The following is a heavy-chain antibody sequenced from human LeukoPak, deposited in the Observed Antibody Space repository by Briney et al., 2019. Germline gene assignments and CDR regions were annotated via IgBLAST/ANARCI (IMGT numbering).Heavy chain of an antibody. J-gene: IGHJ4*02. CDR2: IYYSGST. V-gene: IGHV4-31*03. CDR3: ARDRRGTTYFDY. Sequence: SETLSLTCTVSGGSICSGGYYWSWIRQHPGKGLEWIGYIYYSGSTYYNPSLKSRVTISVDTSKNQFSLKLSSVTAADTAVYYCARDRRGTTYFDYWGQGTLVTVSS. D-gene: IGHD3-16*01. CDR1: GGSICSGGYY.